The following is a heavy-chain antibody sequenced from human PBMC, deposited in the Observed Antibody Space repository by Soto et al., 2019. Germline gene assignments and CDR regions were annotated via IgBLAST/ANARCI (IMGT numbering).Heavy chain of an antibody. V-gene: IGHV4-34*01. CDR1: GGSFSGYY. J-gene: IGHJ4*02. CDR2: INHSGST. D-gene: IGHD3-22*01. Sequence: PSETLSLTCAVYGGSFSGYYWSWIRQPPGKGLEWIGEINHSGSTNYNPSLKSRVTISVDTSKNQFSLKLSSVTAADTAVYYCAREFCITMIVVVNHHGCYYFDYWGQGTLVTVSS. CDR3: AREFCITMIVVVNHHGCYYFDY.